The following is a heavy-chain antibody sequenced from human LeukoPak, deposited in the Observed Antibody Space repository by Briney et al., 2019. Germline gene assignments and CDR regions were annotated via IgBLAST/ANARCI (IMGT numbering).Heavy chain of an antibody. D-gene: IGHD3-10*01. Sequence: GGSLRLSCAASGFTFNHYAMNWVRQAPGKGLEWVAVISYDGSNKYYAGSVKGRFTISRDNSKNTLYLQMNSLRAEDTAVYYCARDSLGDPTYYFDYWGQGTLVTVSS. V-gene: IGHV3-30*04. CDR3: ARDSLGDPTYYFDY. J-gene: IGHJ4*02. CDR2: ISYDGSNK. CDR1: GFTFNHYA.